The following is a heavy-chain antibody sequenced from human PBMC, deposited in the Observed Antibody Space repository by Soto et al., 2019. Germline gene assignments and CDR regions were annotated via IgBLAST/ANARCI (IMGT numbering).Heavy chain of an antibody. J-gene: IGHJ4*02. D-gene: IGHD6-19*01. CDR2: INAGNGNT. V-gene: IGHV1-3*01. Sequence: ASVKVSCKASGYTFTSYAMHWVRQAPGQRLEWMGWINAGNGNTKYSRKFQGRVTITRDTSASTAYMELSSLRSEDTAVYYCASGSIAVAAIFDYWGQGTLVTVSS. CDR3: ASGSIAVAAIFDY. CDR1: GYTFTSYA.